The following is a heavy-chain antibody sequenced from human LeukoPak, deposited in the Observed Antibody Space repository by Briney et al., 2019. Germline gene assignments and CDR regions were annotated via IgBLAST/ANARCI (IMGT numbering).Heavy chain of an antibody. D-gene: IGHD6-19*01. CDR3: ARERGLGGWYWGIDY. CDR1: GGSISSYY. V-gene: IGHV4-59*01. CDR2: IYYSGST. J-gene: IGHJ4*02. Sequence: SETLSLTCTVSGGSISSYYWSWIRQPPGKGLEWIGYIYYSGSTNYNPSLKSRVTISVDTSKNQFSLKLRSVTAADTAVYYCARERGLGGWYWGIDYWGQGTLVTVSS.